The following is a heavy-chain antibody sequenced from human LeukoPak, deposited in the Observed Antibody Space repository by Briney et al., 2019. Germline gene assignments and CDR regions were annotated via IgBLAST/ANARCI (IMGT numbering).Heavy chain of an antibody. V-gene: IGHV4-39*07. CDR3: ARARREWLPGWYFDL. CDR2: IYYSGST. J-gene: IGHJ2*01. D-gene: IGHD3-3*01. Sequence: SETLSLTCTVSGGSISSYYWGWIRQPPGKGLGWIGSIYYSGSTYYNPSLKSRVTISVDTSKNQFSLKLSSVTAADTAVYYCARARREWLPGWYFDLWGRGTLVTVSS. CDR1: GGSISSYY.